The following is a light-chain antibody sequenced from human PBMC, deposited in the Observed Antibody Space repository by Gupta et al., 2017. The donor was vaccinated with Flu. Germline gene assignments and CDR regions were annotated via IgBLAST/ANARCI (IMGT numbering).Light chain of an antibody. Sequence: AIRMTQSPSSFSTSTGDRVTITCRASQGISSYLAWYQQKPGKAPKLLIYAASTWQRGVPSRFSGSGSGTDFTLTISCLQSEDFATYYCQQYYSYPRTFGQGTKVEIK. V-gene: IGKV1-8*01. J-gene: IGKJ1*01. CDR3: QQYYSYPRT. CDR2: AAS. CDR1: QGISSY.